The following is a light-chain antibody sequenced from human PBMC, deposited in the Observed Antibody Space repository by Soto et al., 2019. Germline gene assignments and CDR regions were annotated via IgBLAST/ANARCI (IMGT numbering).Light chain of an antibody. Sequence: DIQLTQSPSFLSASVGDRVTITCRASHDISSYLTWYQQKPGKAPTVLIYAASTLQGGVPSRFSGSGSGTEFTLTISSLQSEDFAVYYCQEYIQWPPGMFGPGTKVDI. V-gene: IGKV1-9*01. CDR2: AAS. CDR1: HDISSY. CDR3: QEYIQWPPGM. J-gene: IGKJ1*01.